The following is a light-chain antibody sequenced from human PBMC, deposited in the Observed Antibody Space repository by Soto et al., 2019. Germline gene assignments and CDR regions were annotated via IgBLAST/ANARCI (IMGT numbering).Light chain of an antibody. CDR2: DAS. V-gene: IGKV3-11*01. CDR3: QQRSNWAWT. Sequence: EIVLTQSPATLSLSPGERATLSCWASQSVSSYLAWYQHKPGQAPRLLIYDASNWATGIPARFSGSGSGTDFTLTISSLEPEDFAVYYCQQRSNWAWTFGQGTKVEIK. CDR1: QSVSSY. J-gene: IGKJ1*01.